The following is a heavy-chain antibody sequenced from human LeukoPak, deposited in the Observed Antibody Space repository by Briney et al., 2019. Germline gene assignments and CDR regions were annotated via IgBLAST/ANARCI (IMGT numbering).Heavy chain of an antibody. CDR3: ARVRRGYSYGPYYYYMDV. J-gene: IGHJ6*03. CDR2: INSDGSST. Sequence: PGGSLRLSCAASGFTFSSYWMHWVRQAPGKGLVWVSRINSDGSSTSYAGSVKGRFTISRDNAKNTLYLQMNNLRAEDTAVYYCARVRRGYSYGPYYYYMDVWGKGTTVPVTS. V-gene: IGHV3-74*01. CDR1: GFTFSSYW. D-gene: IGHD5-18*01.